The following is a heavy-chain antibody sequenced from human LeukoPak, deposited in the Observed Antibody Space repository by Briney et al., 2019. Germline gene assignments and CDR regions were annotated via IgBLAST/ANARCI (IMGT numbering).Heavy chain of an antibody. CDR1: GGSISSYY. CDR3: ARHPSYSSSSHFDY. D-gene: IGHD6-6*01. J-gene: IGHJ4*02. V-gene: IGHV4-59*08. CDR2: IYYSGST. Sequence: PSETLSLTCTVSGGSISSYYWSWIRQPPGKGLEWMGYIYYSGSTNYNPSLKSRVTISVDTSKTQFSLKLRSVTAADTAVYYCARHPSYSSSSHFDYWGQGTLVTVSS.